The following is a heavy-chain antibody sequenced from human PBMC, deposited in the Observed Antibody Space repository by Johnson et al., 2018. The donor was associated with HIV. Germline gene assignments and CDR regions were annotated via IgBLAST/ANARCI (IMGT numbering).Heavy chain of an antibody. Sequence: EVQLVESGGGLVQPGGSLRLSCAASGFTFSSYAMSWVRQAPGKGLEWVAGINWNGGSTGYAASVKGRFTISRDNAKNSLYLQMNSLRAEDTALYYCARERVVQGDPDAFDIWGQGTMVTVSS. V-gene: IGHV3-20*04. D-gene: IGHD3-16*01. CDR3: ARERVVQGDPDAFDI. CDR2: INWNGGST. J-gene: IGHJ3*02. CDR1: GFTFSSYA.